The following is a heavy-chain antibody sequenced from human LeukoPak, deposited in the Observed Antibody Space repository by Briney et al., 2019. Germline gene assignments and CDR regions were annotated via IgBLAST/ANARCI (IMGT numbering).Heavy chain of an antibody. V-gene: IGHV3-23*01. Sequence: VGSLRLSCAASGFTFSSYAMSWVRQAPGKGMEWVSAISGSGGSTYYADSVKGRFTISRDNSKNTLYLQMNSLRAEDTAVYYCAKPFYGGNQPFDYWGQGTLVTVSS. CDR2: ISGSGGST. CDR1: GFTFSSYA. D-gene: IGHD4-23*01. CDR3: AKPFYGGNQPFDY. J-gene: IGHJ4*02.